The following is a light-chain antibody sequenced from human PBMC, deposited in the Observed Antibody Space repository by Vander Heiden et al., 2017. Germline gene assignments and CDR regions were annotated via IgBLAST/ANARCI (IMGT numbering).Light chain of an antibody. CDR1: QSVHIN. J-gene: IGKJ2*01. CDR2: AAS. V-gene: IGKV3-15*01. CDR3: QQYNEWPPLYT. Sequence: EIVMTQSPATLSVSPGERATLSCRASQSVHINIAWYQQRPGQTPRLLIYAASARANGVPYRFSGSGSGTDFTLTISSLQSEDFAVYYCQQYNEWPPLYTFGQGTKLEIK.